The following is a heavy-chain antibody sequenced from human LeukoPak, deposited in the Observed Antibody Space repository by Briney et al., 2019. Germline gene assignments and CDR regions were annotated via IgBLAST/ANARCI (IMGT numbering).Heavy chain of an antibody. CDR2: ISGSGGST. D-gene: IGHD2-8*01. CDR1: GFTFSSYA. CDR3: AKVGSLKILYPDY. V-gene: IGHV3-23*01. Sequence: SGGSLRLSCAASGFTFSSYAMSWVRQAPGKGLEWVSAISGSGGSTYYADSVKGRFTISRDNSKNTLYLQMNSLRAGDTAVYYCAKVGSLKILYPDYWGQGTLVTVSS. J-gene: IGHJ4*02.